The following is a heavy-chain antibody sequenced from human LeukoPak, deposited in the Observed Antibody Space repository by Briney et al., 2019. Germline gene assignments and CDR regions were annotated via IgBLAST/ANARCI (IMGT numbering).Heavy chain of an antibody. Sequence: PSETLSLTCTVSGGSVSSGSYYWSWIRQPPGKGLEWIGHIYHTGSTNYSPSLKSRVTISLDTSKNQFSLKLTSVSAADTAVYYCARDVRTINVLTGYYRPYYFDYWGQGTLVTVSS. J-gene: IGHJ4*02. CDR2: IYHTGST. D-gene: IGHD3-9*01. CDR3: ARDVRTINVLTGYYRPYYFDY. CDR1: GGSVSSGSYY. V-gene: IGHV4-61*01.